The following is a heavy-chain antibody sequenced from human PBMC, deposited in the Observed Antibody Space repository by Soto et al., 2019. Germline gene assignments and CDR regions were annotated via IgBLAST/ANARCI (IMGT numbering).Heavy chain of an antibody. J-gene: IGHJ4*01. CDR1: GYSFSNYW. V-gene: IGHV5-51*01. CDR2: IFPGDSGT. Sequence: PGESLKISCKGAGYSFSNYWIVWLRQVPGKGLEWLGFIFPGDSGTTYNPSFEDQVTMSADKSTDTAYLQWTSLKASDTAIYYCARHETYCTRSSCSQGFDFWGHGTLVTVFS. D-gene: IGHD2-15*01. CDR3: ARHETYCTRSSCSQGFDF.